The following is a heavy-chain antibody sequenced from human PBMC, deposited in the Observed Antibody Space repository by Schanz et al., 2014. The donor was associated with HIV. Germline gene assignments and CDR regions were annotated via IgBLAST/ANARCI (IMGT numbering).Heavy chain of an antibody. CDR3: SRVGGWGAFDF. V-gene: IGHV3-53*01. J-gene: IGHJ3*01. Sequence: EVQLVESGGGLIQPGGSRRLSCAASGFAVSGHYMSWVRQAPGKGLEWVSTLYNGGDTYYADSVKGRFTISRDNSKNTLYLQMSSLRAEDTAVYYCSRVGGWGAFDFWGQGTMLTVSS. CDR1: GFAVSGHY. D-gene: IGHD3-10*01. CDR2: LYNGGDT.